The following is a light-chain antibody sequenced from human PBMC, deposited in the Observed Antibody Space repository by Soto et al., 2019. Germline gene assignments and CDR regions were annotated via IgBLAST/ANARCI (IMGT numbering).Light chain of an antibody. CDR3: QQRSDWPIT. V-gene: IGKV3-11*01. J-gene: IGKJ5*01. Sequence: EIVLTQSPATLSLSPGERATLSCRASQSVSSYLAWYQQKYGQAPRLLISDAFNRATGIPARFSGSGSGTDFTLTISSLEPEDFAVYYCQQRSDWPITFGQGTRLEIK. CDR2: DAF. CDR1: QSVSSY.